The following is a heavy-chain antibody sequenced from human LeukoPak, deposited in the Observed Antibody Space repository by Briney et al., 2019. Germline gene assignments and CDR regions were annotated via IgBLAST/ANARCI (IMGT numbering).Heavy chain of an antibody. D-gene: IGHD2-15*01. CDR3: AKDSGNSFFDY. Sequence: GGSLRLSCEVSGFTFVTYAMSWVRQAPGKGLEWVSIIRGSSSDYADSVRGRFSISRDISKNTLYLQMNSLRAEDTALYYCAKDSGNSFFDYWGQGTLVTVSS. V-gene: IGHV3-23*01. J-gene: IGHJ4*02. CDR2: IRGSSS. CDR1: GFTFVTYA.